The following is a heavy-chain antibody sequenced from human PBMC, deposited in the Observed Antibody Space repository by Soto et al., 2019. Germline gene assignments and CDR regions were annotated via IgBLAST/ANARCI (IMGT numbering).Heavy chain of an antibody. Sequence: VQLVQSGAEVRKPGSSVKVSCKASGGDFKNFIIAWVRQAPGHGLEGMGGVIPIFGTPNFVQKFQDRVTITADEATSPTYMELRSLRSEDTAVYYCARVGSCLSSSCLYYGMDVWGQGTTVIVSS. V-gene: IGHV1-69*01. CDR3: ARVGSCLSSSCLYYGMDV. D-gene: IGHD2-2*01. CDR2: VIPIFGTP. J-gene: IGHJ6*02. CDR1: GGDFKNFI.